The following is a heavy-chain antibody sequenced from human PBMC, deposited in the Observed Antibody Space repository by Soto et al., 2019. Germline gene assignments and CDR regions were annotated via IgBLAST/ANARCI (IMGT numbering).Heavy chain of an antibody. D-gene: IGHD2-15*01. J-gene: IGHJ3*02. Sequence: SETLSLTCTVSGGSISSGDYYWSWIRQPPGKGLEWIGYIYYSGSTYYNPSLKSRVTISVNTSKNHFSLKLTSLTAADTAVYSCARHTSPSSGGSWGAFDIWGQGTMVTVSS. V-gene: IGHV4-30-4*01. CDR1: GGSISSGDYY. CDR3: ARHTSPSSGGSWGAFDI. CDR2: IYYSGST.